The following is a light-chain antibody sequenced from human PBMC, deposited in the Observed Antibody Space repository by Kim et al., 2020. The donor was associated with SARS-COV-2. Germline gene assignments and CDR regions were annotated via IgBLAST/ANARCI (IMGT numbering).Light chain of an antibody. CDR2: GRN. J-gene: IGLJ3*02. Sequence: SSELTQDPAVSVALGQTVRITCQGDNLRTYYASWYQQKPRQAPVVVIYGRNDRPSGIPDRFSGSNSGNTASLTITGAQAEDEANYYCNSRDSSGNHLVFGGGTQLTVL. CDR1: NLRTYY. CDR3: NSRDSSGNHLV. V-gene: IGLV3-19*01.